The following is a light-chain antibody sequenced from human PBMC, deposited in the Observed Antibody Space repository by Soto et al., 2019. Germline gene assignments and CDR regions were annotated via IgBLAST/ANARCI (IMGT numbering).Light chain of an antibody. V-gene: IGKV3-20*01. CDR3: QQYDTSPPT. J-gene: IGKJ5*01. Sequence: IVLTQSPCTLSLSPGERATLSCRASQPITSRYLAWYQHQPGQAPRLLIYRTFARAPGTPDRFSGGGSGTDFTLTISRLEREDFAVYYCQQYDTSPPTFGQGTRLDIK. CDR2: RTF. CDR1: QPITSRY.